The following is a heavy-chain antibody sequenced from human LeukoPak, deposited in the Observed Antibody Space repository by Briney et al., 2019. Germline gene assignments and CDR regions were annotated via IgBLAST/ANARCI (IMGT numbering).Heavy chain of an antibody. J-gene: IGHJ5*02. CDR2: ISAYNGNT. Sequence: ASVKVSCKASGYTFTSYGISWVRQAPGQGLEWMGWISAYNGNTNYAQKFQGRVTMTRDTSISTAYMELSRLRSDDTAVYYCARDREYQLPANWFDPWGQGTLVTVSS. CDR1: GYTFTSYG. D-gene: IGHD2-2*01. CDR3: ARDREYQLPANWFDP. V-gene: IGHV1-18*01.